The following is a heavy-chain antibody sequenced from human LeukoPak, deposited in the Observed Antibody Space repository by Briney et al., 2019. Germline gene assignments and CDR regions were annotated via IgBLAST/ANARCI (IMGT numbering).Heavy chain of an antibody. Sequence: ASVKVSCKASGYTFTGYYMHWVRQAPGQGLEWMGWINPNSGGTNYAQKFQGRVTMTRDTSISTAYMELSRLRSDDTAVYYCARAKLLWFGEHTYFDYWGQGTLATVSS. CDR1: GYTFTGYY. J-gene: IGHJ4*02. CDR2: INPNSGGT. D-gene: IGHD3-10*01. V-gene: IGHV1-2*02. CDR3: ARAKLLWFGEHTYFDY.